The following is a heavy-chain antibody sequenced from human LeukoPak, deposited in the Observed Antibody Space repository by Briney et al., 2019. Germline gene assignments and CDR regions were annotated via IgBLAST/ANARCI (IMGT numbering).Heavy chain of an antibody. J-gene: IGHJ6*03. CDR2: IIPIFGTA. Sequence: ASVKVSCKASGGTFSSYAISWVRQAPGQGLEWMGGIIPIFGTANYAQKFQGRVTITTDESTSKAYMELSSLRSEDTAVYYCARTPYYDILTASSYYYYYYMDVWGKGTTVTVSS. V-gene: IGHV1-69*05. CDR3: ARTPYYDILTASSYYYYYYMDV. CDR1: GGTFSSYA. D-gene: IGHD3-9*01.